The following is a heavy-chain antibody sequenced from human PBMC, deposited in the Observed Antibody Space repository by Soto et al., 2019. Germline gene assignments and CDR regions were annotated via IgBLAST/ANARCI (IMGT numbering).Heavy chain of an antibody. V-gene: IGHV2-26*01. Sequence: QVTVKESGPVLVKPTETLTLTCTVSGFSLRNAGLGASWIRQPPGKALEWLAHIFSNDEKSYSTSLKSRLTISKDTSKSQVVLTMTNMDPVDTATYYCALTYSTSWYWFDPWGQGTRVTVSS. CDR1: GFSLRNAGLG. CDR3: ALTYSTSWYWFDP. J-gene: IGHJ5*02. CDR2: IFSNDEK. D-gene: IGHD6-13*01.